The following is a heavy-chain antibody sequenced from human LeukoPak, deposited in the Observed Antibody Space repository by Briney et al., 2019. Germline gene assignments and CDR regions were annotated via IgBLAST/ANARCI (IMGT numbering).Heavy chain of an antibody. Sequence: GSLRLSCAASGFAFSSYAMSWVRQPPGKGLEWIGEIYHSGSTNYNPSLKSRVTISVDKSKNQFSLKLSSVTAADTAVYYCASCLEPIAVAGTGLCAFDIWGQGTMVTVSS. V-gene: IGHV4-4*02. D-gene: IGHD6-19*01. J-gene: IGHJ3*02. CDR2: IYHSGST. CDR1: GFAFSSYAM. CDR3: ASCLEPIAVAGTGLCAFDI.